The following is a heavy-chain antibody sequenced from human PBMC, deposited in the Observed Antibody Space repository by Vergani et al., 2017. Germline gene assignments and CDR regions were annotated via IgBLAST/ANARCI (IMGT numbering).Heavy chain of an antibody. D-gene: IGHD3-9*01. Sequence: QVQLVQSGAEVKKPGASVKVSCKASRYTFTSYDINWVRQATGQGLEWMGWMNPNSGNTGYAQKFQGRVTITRNTSISTAYMELSSLRSEDTAVYYCARGIEYYDILTGYYTVNWFDPWGQGTLVTVSS. CDR3: ARGIEYYDILTGYYTVNWFDP. V-gene: IGHV1-8*03. CDR1: RYTFTSYD. CDR2: MNPNSGNT. J-gene: IGHJ5*02.